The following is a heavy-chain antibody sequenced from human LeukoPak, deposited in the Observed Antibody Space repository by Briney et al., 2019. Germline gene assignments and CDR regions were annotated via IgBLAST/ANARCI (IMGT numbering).Heavy chain of an antibody. CDR1: GFTFSNYA. D-gene: IGHD4-17*01. CDR3: ARGNYGDDDY. CDR2: LSSNGVST. J-gene: IGHJ4*02. V-gene: IGHV3-23*01. Sequence: GGSLRLSCAAAGFTFSNYALSWVRQAPGKGLQWVSTLSSNGVSTYYVDSVKGRFTISRDTSKNTLYLQMNSLRAEDTAVYYCARGNYGDDDYWGQGTLVTVSS.